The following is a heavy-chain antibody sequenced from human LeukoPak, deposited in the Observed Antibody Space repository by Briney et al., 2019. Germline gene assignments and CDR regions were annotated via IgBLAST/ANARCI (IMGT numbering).Heavy chain of an antibody. V-gene: IGHV4-59*08. Sequence: SSETLSLTCTVSGGSISSYYWSWIRQPPGKGLEWIGYIYYSGSTNYNPSLKSRVTISVDTSKNQFSLKLSSVTAADTAVYYCARPRGVVDAFDIWGQGTMVTVSS. D-gene: IGHD3-10*01. CDR2: IYYSGST. CDR3: ARPRGVVDAFDI. J-gene: IGHJ3*02. CDR1: GGSISSYY.